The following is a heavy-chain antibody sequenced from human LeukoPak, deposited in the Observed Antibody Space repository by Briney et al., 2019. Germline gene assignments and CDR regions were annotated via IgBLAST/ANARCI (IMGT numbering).Heavy chain of an antibody. Sequence: SQTLSLTCTVSGGSISSGGYYWSWIRQHPGKGLEWIGYIYYSGSTNYNPFLKSRVTISLDTSKNQFSLKLSSVTAADTAVYYCARTDYFSDSSGYRYDAFDIWGQGTMVTVSS. CDR2: IYYSGST. D-gene: IGHD3-22*01. J-gene: IGHJ3*02. CDR3: ARTDYFSDSSGYRYDAFDI. V-gene: IGHV4-61*08. CDR1: GGSISSGGYY.